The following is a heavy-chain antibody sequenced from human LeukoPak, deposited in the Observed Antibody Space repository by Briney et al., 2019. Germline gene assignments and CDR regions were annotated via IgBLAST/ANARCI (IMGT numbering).Heavy chain of an antibody. CDR2: IKQDGSEK. Sequence: GGSLRLSCEASGFTFSSYWMSWVRQAPGKGLEWVATIKQDGSEKYYVDSVKGRFTISRDNAKNSLYLQMNSLRAEDTAVYYCARGNGWYLDYWGQGTLVTVSS. V-gene: IGHV3-7*01. CDR1: GFTFSSYW. D-gene: IGHD6-19*01. J-gene: IGHJ4*02. CDR3: ARGNGWYLDY.